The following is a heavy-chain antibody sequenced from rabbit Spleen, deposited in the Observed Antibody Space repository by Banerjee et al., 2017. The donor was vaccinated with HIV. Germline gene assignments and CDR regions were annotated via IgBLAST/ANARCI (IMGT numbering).Heavy chain of an antibody. J-gene: IGHJ6*01. CDR1: GLDFTSSYW. CDR2: IDVGQSGFT. D-gene: IGHD8-1*01. CDR3: ARDTGSSFSSYGMDL. V-gene: IGHV1S45*01. Sequence: QEQLEESGGDLVKPGASLTLTCKASGLDFTSSYWICWVRQAPGKGLEWIACIDVGQSGFTVYANWAKGRFTISTTSPTTVTLQMTSLTAADTATYFCARDTGSSFSSYGMDLWGQGTLVTVS.